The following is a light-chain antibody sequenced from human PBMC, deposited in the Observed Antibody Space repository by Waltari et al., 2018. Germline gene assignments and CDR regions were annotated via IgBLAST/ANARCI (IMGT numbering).Light chain of an antibody. CDR1: QSVTSS. CDR2: GAS. J-gene: IGKJ1*01. CDR3: QHYLRLPVT. V-gene: IGKV3-20*01. Sequence: EIVFTQSPGTTSLSAGESATLSCSTSQSVTSSLAWYQQNPGQAPRLLIYGASNRATGIPDRFSGSGSGTDFSLTISSLEPEDFAVYYCQHYLRLPVTFGQGTKVEVK.